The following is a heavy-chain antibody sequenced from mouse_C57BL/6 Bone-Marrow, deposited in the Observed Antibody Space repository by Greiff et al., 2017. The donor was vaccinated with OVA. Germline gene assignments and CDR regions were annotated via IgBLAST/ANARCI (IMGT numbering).Heavy chain of an antibody. CDR2: ISNGGGST. D-gene: IGHD1-1*01. Sequence: DVMLVESGGGLVQPGGSLKLSCAASGFTFSDYYMYWVRQTPEKRLEWVAYISNGGGSTYYPDTVKGRFTIARDNAKNTLYLQMSRLKSEDTAMYYCARTVVAPYFDVWGTGTTVTVSS. V-gene: IGHV5-12*01. CDR1: GFTFSDYY. CDR3: ARTVVAPYFDV. J-gene: IGHJ1*03.